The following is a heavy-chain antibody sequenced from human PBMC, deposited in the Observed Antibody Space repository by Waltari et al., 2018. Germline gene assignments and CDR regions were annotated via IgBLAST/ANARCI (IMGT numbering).Heavy chain of an antibody. V-gene: IGHV3-53*01. Sequence: EVQLVESGGGLIQPGGSLSLPCAASGFTVSSNYMSWVRQAPGKGLEWVSVIYSGGSTYYADSVKGRFTISRDNSKNTLYLQMNSLRAEDTAVYYCARRYSSGQDWYFDLWGRGTLVTVSS. D-gene: IGHD6-19*01. CDR1: GFTVSSNY. CDR3: ARRYSSGQDWYFDL. J-gene: IGHJ2*01. CDR2: IYSGGST.